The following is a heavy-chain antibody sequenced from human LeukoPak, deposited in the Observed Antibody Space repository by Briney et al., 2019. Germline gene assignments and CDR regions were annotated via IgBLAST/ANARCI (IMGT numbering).Heavy chain of an antibody. J-gene: IGHJ4*02. CDR2: IYWNDDK. CDR1: WFSLSTSGVG. D-gene: IGHD1-26*01. Sequence: SGPTLVKPTQTLTLTCTFSWFSLSTSGVGVGWIRQPPGKALEWLALIYWNDDKRYSPSLKSRLTITKDPSKNQVVLTMTNMDPVDTATYYCAHRSQVLVGATALYYFDYWGQGTLVTVSS. V-gene: IGHV2-5*01. CDR3: AHRSQVLVGATALYYFDY.